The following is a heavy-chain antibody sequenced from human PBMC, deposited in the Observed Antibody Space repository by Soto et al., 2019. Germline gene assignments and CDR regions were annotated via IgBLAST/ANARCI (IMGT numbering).Heavy chain of an antibody. J-gene: IGHJ5*02. CDR3: ARVPLLWFGELLRWFDP. CDR2: IYYSGGT. D-gene: IGHD3-10*01. Sequence: PSETLSLTCTVSGGSVSSGSYYWSWIPQPPGKGLEWIGYIYYSGGTNYNPSLKSRVTISVDTSKNQFSLKLSSVTAADTAVYYCARVPLLWFGELLRWFDPWGQGTLVTVSS. V-gene: IGHV4-61*01. CDR1: GGSVSSGSYY.